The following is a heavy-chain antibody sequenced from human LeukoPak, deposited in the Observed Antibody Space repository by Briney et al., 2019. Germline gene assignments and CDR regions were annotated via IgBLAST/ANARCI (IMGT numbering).Heavy chain of an antibody. J-gene: IGHJ3*02. CDR3: ARGATEGFWSGYYLSLGAFDI. CDR2: ISAYNGNT. D-gene: IGHD3-3*01. Sequence: GASVKVSCKASGYTFTSYGISWVRQAPGQGLEWMGWISAYNGNTNYAQKLQGRVTMTTDISTSTAYMELRSLRSDDTAVYYCARGATEGFWSGYYLSLGAFDIWGQGTMVTVSS. V-gene: IGHV1-18*01. CDR1: GYTFTSYG.